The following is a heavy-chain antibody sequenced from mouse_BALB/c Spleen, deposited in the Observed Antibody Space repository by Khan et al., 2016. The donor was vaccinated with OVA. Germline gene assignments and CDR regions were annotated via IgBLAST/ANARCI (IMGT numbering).Heavy chain of an antibody. CDR1: GYIFTNYG. D-gene: IGHD2-10*01. Sequence: QIQLVQSGPELKKPGETVKISCKASGYIFTNYGMNWVKQAPGKGLKWMGWINTYTGEPTYADDFKGRFAFSLETSANTAYLQINNLKNEDTATYFCARPPYFSYVMVYWGQGTSVTVSS. CDR3: ARPPYFSYVMVY. J-gene: IGHJ4*01. CDR2: INTYTGEP. V-gene: IGHV9-3-1*01.